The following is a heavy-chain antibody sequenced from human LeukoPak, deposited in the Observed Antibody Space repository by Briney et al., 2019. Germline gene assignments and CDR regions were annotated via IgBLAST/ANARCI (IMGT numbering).Heavy chain of an antibody. CDR2: INPNSGGT. Sequence: ASVKVSCKASGYTLTGYYMHWVRQAPGQGLEWMGWINPNSGGTNYAQKFQGRVTMTRDTSISTAYMELSRLRSDDTAVYYCARERQLLSYNWFDPWGQGTLVTVSS. CDR3: ARERQLLSYNWFDP. D-gene: IGHD2-2*01. CDR1: GYTLTGYY. J-gene: IGHJ5*02. V-gene: IGHV1-2*02.